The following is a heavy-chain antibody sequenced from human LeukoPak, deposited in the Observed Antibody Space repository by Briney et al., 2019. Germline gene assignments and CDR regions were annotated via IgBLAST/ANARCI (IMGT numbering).Heavy chain of an antibody. Sequence: GGSLRLSRAASGFTFSSYAMHWVRQAPGKGLEWVAVISYDGSNKYYADSVKGRFTISRDNSKNTLYLQMNSLRAEDTAVYYCARDSESVGATTTFDYWGQGTLVTVSS. CDR1: GFTFSSYA. CDR3: ARDSESVGATTTFDY. D-gene: IGHD1-26*01. V-gene: IGHV3-30*01. CDR2: ISYDGSNK. J-gene: IGHJ4*02.